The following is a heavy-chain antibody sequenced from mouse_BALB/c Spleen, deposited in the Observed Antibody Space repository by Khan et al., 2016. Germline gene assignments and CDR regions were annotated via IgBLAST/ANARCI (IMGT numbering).Heavy chain of an antibody. J-gene: IGHJ3*01. CDR2: INPDSSTI. Sequence: EVKLLESGGGLVQPGGSLKLSCAASGFAFSRYWMSWVRQAPGKGLEWIGEINPDSSTINYTPSLQDKFIISRDNAKNTLYLQMSKVRSEDTALDYCARLHYYGRFAYWGQGTLVTVSA. CDR3: ARLHYYGRFAY. D-gene: IGHD1-2*01. CDR1: GFAFSRYW. V-gene: IGHV4-1*02.